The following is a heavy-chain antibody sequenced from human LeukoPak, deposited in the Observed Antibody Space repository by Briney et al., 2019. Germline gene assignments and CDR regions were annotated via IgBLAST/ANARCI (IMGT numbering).Heavy chain of an antibody. CDR2: IIPILGIA. CDR1: GGTFSSYA. D-gene: IGHD6-19*01. CDR3: AADLGGSGWHGIYYYGMDV. Sequence: GASVKVSCKASGGTFSSYAISWVRQAPGQGLEWMGRIIPILGIANYAQKFQGRVTITADKSTSTAYMELSSLRSEDTAVYYCAADLGGSGWHGIYYYGMDVWGQGTTVTVSS. J-gene: IGHJ6*02. V-gene: IGHV1-69*04.